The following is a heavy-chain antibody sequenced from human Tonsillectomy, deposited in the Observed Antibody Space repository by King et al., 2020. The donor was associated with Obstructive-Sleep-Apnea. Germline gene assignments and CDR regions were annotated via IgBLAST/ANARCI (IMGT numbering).Heavy chain of an antibody. CDR1: GFSFSSYS. V-gene: IGHV3-48*04. D-gene: IGHD5-12*01. CDR3: ARDSGDSRYDSRPI. Sequence: VQLVESGGGLVQPGGSLRLSCAASGFSFSSYSMNWVRQAPGKGLEWVSYITSSSNTIYYADSVRGRFTISRDNAKNSLYLQMNSLRAEDTAVYYCARDSGDSRYDSRPIWGQGILVTVSS. CDR2: ITSSSNTI. J-gene: IGHJ4*02.